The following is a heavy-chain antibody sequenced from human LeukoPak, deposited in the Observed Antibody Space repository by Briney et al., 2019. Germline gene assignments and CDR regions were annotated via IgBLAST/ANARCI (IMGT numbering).Heavy chain of an antibody. CDR3: ARSTMVRGVIIPHWFDP. CDR2: ISGYNGNT. CDR1: GYTFTTYG. J-gene: IGHJ5*02. Sequence: ASVKVSCKASGYTFTTYGISWVRQAPGQGLEWIGWISGYNGNTNYAQKFQDRVTMTTDTSTTTAYMELRSLISDDTAVYYCARSTMVRGVIIPHWFDPWGQGTLVTVSS. D-gene: IGHD3-10*01. V-gene: IGHV1-18*01.